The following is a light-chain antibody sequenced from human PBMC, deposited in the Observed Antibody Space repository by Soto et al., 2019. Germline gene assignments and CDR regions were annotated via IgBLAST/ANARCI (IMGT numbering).Light chain of an antibody. J-gene: IGLJ1*01. V-gene: IGLV2-14*01. Sequence: QSALTQPASVSGSPGQSITISCTGTSSDVGGYNYVSWYQQHPGRAPKLMIYEVSNRPSGVSNRFSGSKSGNTASLTISGLQPEYEADYYCSSYTSSSTVVYVFGTGTKVTVL. CDR1: SSDVGGYNY. CDR3: SSYTSSSTVVYV. CDR2: EVS.